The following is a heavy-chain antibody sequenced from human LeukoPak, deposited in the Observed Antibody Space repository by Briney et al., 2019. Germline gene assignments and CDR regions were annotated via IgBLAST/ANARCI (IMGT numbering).Heavy chain of an antibody. Sequence: GASVKVSCKASGGTFSSYAISWVRQAPGQGLEWMGRIIPILGIANYAQKFQGRVTITADKSPSTAYMELSSLRSEDTAVYYCARNKYCGGDCYNCNWFDPWGQGTLVTVSS. V-gene: IGHV1-69*04. J-gene: IGHJ5*02. CDR1: GGTFSSYA. CDR3: ARNKYCGGDCYNCNWFDP. D-gene: IGHD2-21*02. CDR2: IIPILGIA.